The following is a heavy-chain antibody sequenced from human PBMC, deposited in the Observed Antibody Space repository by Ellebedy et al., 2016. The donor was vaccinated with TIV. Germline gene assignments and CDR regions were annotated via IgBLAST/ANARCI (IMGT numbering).Heavy chain of an antibody. V-gene: IGHV3-7*01. CDR2: IKQDGSEK. CDR1: GFTFGLYW. J-gene: IGHJ6*02. CDR3: ARAAHFYSYGMDV. D-gene: IGHD2-21*01. Sequence: GESLKISXAGSGFTFGLYWMTWVRHAPGKGLEWVANIKQDGSEKYYVDSVKGRFTISRDNAKSSLFLQMNSLRAEDTAVYYCARAAHFYSYGMDVWGQGTTVTVSS.